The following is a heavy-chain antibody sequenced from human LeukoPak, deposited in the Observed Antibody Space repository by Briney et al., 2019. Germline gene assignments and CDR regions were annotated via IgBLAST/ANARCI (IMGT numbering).Heavy chain of an antibody. J-gene: IGHJ4*02. CDR2: ISSHSNTI. V-gene: IGHV3-48*02. CDR3: ARGLDYFDY. D-gene: IGHD6-19*01. Sequence: GGSLRLSCAASGFSFSSYNMNWVRQAPGKGLGWVSYISSHSNTIYYADSVKGRFTISRDNAKNSLYLQMNSLRDEDTAVYYCARGLDYFDYWGQGTLVTVSS. CDR1: GFSFSSYN.